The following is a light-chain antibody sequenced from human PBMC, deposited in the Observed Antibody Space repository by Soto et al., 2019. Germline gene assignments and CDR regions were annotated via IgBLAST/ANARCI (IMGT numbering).Light chain of an antibody. CDR1: QSIGSL. CDR2: KAS. Sequence: DIQMTQSPSTLSASVGDRVTITCRASQSIGSLLAWYQQKPGKAPKLLIYKASSLEIGAPSRFSGSAYGTEFTLTISSLQPDDFATYYCQQYSTYSRAFGQGTKVDIK. CDR3: QQYSTYSRA. J-gene: IGKJ1*01. V-gene: IGKV1-5*03.